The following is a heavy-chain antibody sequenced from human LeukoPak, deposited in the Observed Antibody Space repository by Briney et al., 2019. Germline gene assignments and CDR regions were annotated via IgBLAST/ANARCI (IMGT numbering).Heavy chain of an antibody. CDR2: IYYSGST. D-gene: IGHD2-15*01. CDR3: ASGRYCSGGSCYSESWFDP. CDR1: GGSISSGGYY. V-gene: IGHV4-31*03. Sequence: SETLSLTCTVSGGSISSGGYYWSWIRQHPGNGLEWIGYIYYSGSTYYNPSLKSRVTISVDTSKNRFSLKLSSVTAADTAVYYCASGRYCSGGSCYSESWFDPWGQGTLVTVSS. J-gene: IGHJ5*02.